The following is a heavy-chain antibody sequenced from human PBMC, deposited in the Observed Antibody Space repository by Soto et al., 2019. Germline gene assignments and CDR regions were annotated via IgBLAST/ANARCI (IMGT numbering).Heavy chain of an antibody. D-gene: IGHD4-4*01. CDR3: AKVPIGLSTGWFDP. CDR2: ISGSGGST. CDR1: GGTFSSYA. Sequence: GASVKVSCKASGGTFSSYAMSWVRQAPGKGLEWVSAISGSGGSTYYADSVKGRFTISRDNSKNTLYLQMNSLRAEDTAVYYCAKVPIGLSTGWFDPWGQGTLVTVSS. J-gene: IGHJ5*02. V-gene: IGHV3-23*01.